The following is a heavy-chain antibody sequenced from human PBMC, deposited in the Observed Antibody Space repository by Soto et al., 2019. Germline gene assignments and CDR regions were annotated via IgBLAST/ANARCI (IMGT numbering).Heavy chain of an antibody. CDR3: TTVSCSSTSCYGFEVGEDYYYLDV. Sequence: EVQLVESGGGLVKPGGSLRLSCAASGFTFSNAWMSWVRQAPGKGLEWVGRIKSKTDGGTTDYAAPVKGRFTISRDDSKNTLYLQMNSLKTEDTAVYYCTTVSCSSTSCYGFEVGEDYYYLDVWGKGTTVTVSS. CDR2: IKSKTDGGTT. D-gene: IGHD2-2*01. V-gene: IGHV3-15*01. J-gene: IGHJ6*03. CDR1: GFTFSNAW.